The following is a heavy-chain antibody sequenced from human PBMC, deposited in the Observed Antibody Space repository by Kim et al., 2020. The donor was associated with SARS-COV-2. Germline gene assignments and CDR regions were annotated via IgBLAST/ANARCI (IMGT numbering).Heavy chain of an antibody. CDR2: INPNSGGT. V-gene: IGHV1-2*04. CDR3: ARGVPRGFITMIVVEGRYYFDY. J-gene: IGHJ4*02. D-gene: IGHD3-22*01. Sequence: ASVKVSCKASGYTFTGYYMHWVRQAPGQGLEWMGWINPNSGGTNYAQKFQGWVTMTRDTSISTAYMELSRLRSDDTAVYYCARGVPRGFITMIVVEGRYYFDYWGQGTLVTVSS. CDR1: GYTFTGYY.